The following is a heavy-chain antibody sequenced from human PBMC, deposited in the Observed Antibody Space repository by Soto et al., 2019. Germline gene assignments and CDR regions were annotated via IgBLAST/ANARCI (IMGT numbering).Heavy chain of an antibody. V-gene: IGHV3-23*01. CDR2: ISGRGGST. CDR1: GFTFRSYA. J-gene: IGHJ4*02. D-gene: IGHD5-12*01. CDR3: AKDLEEMATHYFDY. Sequence: GGSLRLSCAASGFTFRSYAMNWVRQAPGKGLEWVSGISGRGGSTYYADSVKDRFTISRDNSKKILSLQMNSLRAEDTAIYYCAKDLEEMATHYFDYWGQGTLVTVSS.